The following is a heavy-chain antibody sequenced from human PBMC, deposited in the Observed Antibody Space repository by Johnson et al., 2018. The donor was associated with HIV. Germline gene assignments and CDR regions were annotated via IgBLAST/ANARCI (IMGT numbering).Heavy chain of an antibody. J-gene: IGHJ3*02. V-gene: IGHV3-72*01. CDR2: SRNKANSYTT. CDR3: TRVSFGEGAFDI. D-gene: IGHD3-10*01. Sequence: VQLVESGGGLVQPGGSLRLSCAASGFTFSDHYMDWVRQAPGKGLEWVGRSRNKANSYTTEYAASVKGRFTISRDDSKNSLYLQMNSLKTEDTAVYYCTRVSFGEGAFDIWGHGTMVIVSS. CDR1: GFTFSDHY.